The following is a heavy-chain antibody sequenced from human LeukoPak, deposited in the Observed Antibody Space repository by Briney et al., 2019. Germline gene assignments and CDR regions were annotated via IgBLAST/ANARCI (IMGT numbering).Heavy chain of an antibody. J-gene: IGHJ4*02. D-gene: IGHD3-16*01. Sequence: SGGSLRLSCAASGFTLSSYAMHWVRQAPGKGLEWVAVLSYDGSNKYYADSVKGRFTISRDNAKNSLYLQMNSLRAEDTAVYYCARGAYHYDDWGQGTLVTVSS. V-gene: IGHV3-30-3*01. CDR1: GFTLSSYA. CDR3: ARGAYHYDD. CDR2: LSYDGSNK.